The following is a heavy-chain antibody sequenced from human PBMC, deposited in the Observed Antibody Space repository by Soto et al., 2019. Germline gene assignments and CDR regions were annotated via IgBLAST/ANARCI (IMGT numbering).Heavy chain of an antibody. Sequence: QITLKESGPPLVRPAQTLTLTCAFSGFSLTTTRMGVAWIRQPPGKALEWLALIYWDDDKRYSPSLKNRLTVSKETSTNRVVLTTTTPSPDDPGTYSCARAGDFDLLSFDRWCPVTLFTVSS. CDR2: IYWDDDK. J-gene: IGHJ4*02. V-gene: IGHV2-5*02. CDR3: ARAGDFDLLSFDR. D-gene: IGHD2-15*01. CDR1: GFSLTTTRMG.